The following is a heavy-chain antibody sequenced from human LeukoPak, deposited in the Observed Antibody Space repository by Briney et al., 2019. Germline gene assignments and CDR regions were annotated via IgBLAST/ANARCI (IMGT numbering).Heavy chain of an antibody. Sequence: PSETLSLTCTVSGASYWGWVRQSPEMGLEWIGSIYSTGGTYYNPSLKSRLTISLDTSKRQFSLKMTSMTAADTAVYYCARGPKGYDLQLDYGMDVWGQGTTVTVSS. CDR3: ARGPKGYDLQLDYGMDV. V-gene: IGHV4-39*07. J-gene: IGHJ6*02. CDR2: IYSTGGT. CDR1: GASY. D-gene: IGHD5-12*01.